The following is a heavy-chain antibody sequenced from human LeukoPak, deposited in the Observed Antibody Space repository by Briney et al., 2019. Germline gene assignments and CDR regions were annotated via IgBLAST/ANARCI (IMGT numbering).Heavy chain of an antibody. CDR2: INPNSGGT. CDR3: ARGSIAAAGYFDY. CDR1: GYTFTGYY. J-gene: IGHJ4*02. Sequence: GASVKVSCKASGYTFTGYYMHWVRQAPGQGLEGMGWINPNSGGTNYAQKFQGRVTMTRDTSISTAYMELSRLRSDDTAVYYCARGSIAAAGYFDYWSQGTLVTVSS. V-gene: IGHV1-2*02. D-gene: IGHD6-13*01.